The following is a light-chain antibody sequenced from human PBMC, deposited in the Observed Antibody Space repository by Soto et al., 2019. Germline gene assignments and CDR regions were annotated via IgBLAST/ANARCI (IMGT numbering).Light chain of an antibody. CDR3: GSWDSSLSAYD. J-gene: IGLJ1*01. CDR2: DDD. Sequence: VLTQPPSVSAAPGQRVTISCSGSSSNIGGNSVSWYQQLPGTAPKLLIYDDDKRPSGIPDRFSGSKSGTSATLGITGFQTGDEADHYCGSWDSSLSAYDFGTGTKVTVL. CDR1: SSNIGGNS. V-gene: IGLV1-51*01.